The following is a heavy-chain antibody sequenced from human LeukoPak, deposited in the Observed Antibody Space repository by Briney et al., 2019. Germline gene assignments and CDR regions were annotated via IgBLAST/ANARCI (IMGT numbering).Heavy chain of an antibody. CDR2: IYSGTT. CDR3: ARRAGAYSHPYDY. V-gene: IGHV3-53*01. J-gene: IGHJ4*02. CDR1: GFTVSANS. Sequence: GGSLRLSCTVSGFTVSANSMSWVRQAPGKGLEWVSFIYSGTTHYSYSVKGRFTISIDNSKNTLYLQMNSLRAEDTAVYYCARRAGAYSHPYDYWGQGTLVTASS. D-gene: IGHD4/OR15-4a*01.